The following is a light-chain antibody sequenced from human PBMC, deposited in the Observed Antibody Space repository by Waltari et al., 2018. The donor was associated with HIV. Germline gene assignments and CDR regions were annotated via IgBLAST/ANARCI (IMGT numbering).Light chain of an antibody. CDR2: DLI. Sequence: QSALTQSRSVSGSPGQSITISCTGTTNDVGAYNYVSWYQQHPGRAPKLLIFDLIKRPSGVPDRFSGSKPGNTASLTISGLQAEDEADYYCCSSAGKYTFVFGTGTKVTVL. CDR1: TNDVGAYNY. CDR3: CSSAGKYTFV. V-gene: IGLV2-11*01. J-gene: IGLJ1*01.